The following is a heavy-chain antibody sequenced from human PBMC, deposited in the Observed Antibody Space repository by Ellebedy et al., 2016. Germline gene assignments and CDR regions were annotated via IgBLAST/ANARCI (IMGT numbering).Heavy chain of an antibody. D-gene: IGHD3-16*02. V-gene: IGHV1-8*01. Sequence: ASVKVSCXASGYTFTSYDINWVRQATGQGLEWMGWMNPNSGNTGYAQKFQGRVTMTRNTSISTAYMELSSLRSEDTAVYYCARGLHDYVWGSYPPAFDYWGQGTLVTVSS. CDR3: ARGLHDYVWGSYPPAFDY. CDR2: MNPNSGNT. CDR1: GYTFTSYD. J-gene: IGHJ4*02.